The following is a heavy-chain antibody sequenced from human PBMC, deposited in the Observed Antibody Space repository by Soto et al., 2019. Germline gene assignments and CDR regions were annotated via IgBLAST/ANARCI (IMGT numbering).Heavy chain of an antibody. CDR2: ISYDGSNK. J-gene: IGHJ4*02. Sequence: GGSLRLSCAASGFTFSSYAMHWVRQAPGKGLEWVAVISYDGSNKYYADSVKGRSTISRDNSKNTLYLQMNSLRAEDTAVYYCARSNYYDSSGYYYFDYWGQGTLVTVSS. D-gene: IGHD3-22*01. V-gene: IGHV3-30-3*01. CDR1: GFTFSSYA. CDR3: ARSNYYDSSGYYYFDY.